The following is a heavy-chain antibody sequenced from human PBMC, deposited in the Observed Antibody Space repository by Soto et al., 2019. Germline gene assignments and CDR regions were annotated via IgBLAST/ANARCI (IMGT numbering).Heavy chain of an antibody. Sequence: PGGSVRLSCADSASTFSGYGMHWVRQAPGKGLEWVAVISYDGSNKYYADSVKGRFTISRDNSKNTLYLQMNSLRAEDTAVYYCAKPLYSKFHCSGGSCYKLGGYDYWGQGTLVTVSS. V-gene: IGHV3-30*18. CDR1: ASTFSGYG. CDR3: AKPLYSKFHCSGGSCYKLGGYDY. D-gene: IGHD2-15*01. J-gene: IGHJ4*02. CDR2: ISYDGSNK.